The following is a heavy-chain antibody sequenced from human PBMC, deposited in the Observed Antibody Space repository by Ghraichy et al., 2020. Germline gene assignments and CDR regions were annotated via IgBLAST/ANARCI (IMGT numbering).Heavy chain of an antibody. J-gene: IGHJ5*02. CDR3: ARDQLPAAWS. V-gene: IGHV3-21*01. Sequence: GGSLRLSCAASGFTFSSYSMNWVHQAPGKGLECVSSISSSSYIYYADSVKGRFTISRDNAKNSLYLQMNSLRAEDTAVYYCARDQLPAAWSWGQGTLVTVSS. D-gene: IGHD2-2*01. CDR1: GFTFSSYS. CDR2: ISSSSYI.